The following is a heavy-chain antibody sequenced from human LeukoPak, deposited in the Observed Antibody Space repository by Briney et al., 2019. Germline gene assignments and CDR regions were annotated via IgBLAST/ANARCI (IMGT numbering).Heavy chain of an antibody. CDR1: GGSFSNYF. D-gene: IGHD4-17*01. V-gene: IGHV4-34*01. J-gene: IGHJ4*02. CDR2: ISLRGTI. CDR3: ALSTTTVTTRTLDY. Sequence: PSETLSLTCTVSGGSFSNYFWTWIRQPPGKGLEWIGEISLRGTIKYNPSLKSRVTISVDTSKNQFSLKLSTVTAADTAVYYCALSTTTVTTRTLDYWGQGALVIVSS.